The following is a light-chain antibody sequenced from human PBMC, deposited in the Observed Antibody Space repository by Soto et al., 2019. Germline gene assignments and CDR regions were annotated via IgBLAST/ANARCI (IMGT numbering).Light chain of an antibody. Sequence: DIQMTQSPSTLSASVGDRVTITCRASESISNWLAWYQQKPGKAPKILIFDASSLMSGVPSRFSGSGSGTEFTLTISSLQPDYFAAYYCQQYKDYGTFGQGTKVEI. CDR3: QQYKDYGT. J-gene: IGKJ1*01. V-gene: IGKV1-5*01. CDR2: DAS. CDR1: ESISNW.